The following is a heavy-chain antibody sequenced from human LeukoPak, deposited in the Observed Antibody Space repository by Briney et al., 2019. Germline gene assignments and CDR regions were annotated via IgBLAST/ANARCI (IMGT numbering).Heavy chain of an antibody. Sequence: SETLSLTCAVYGGSFSGYYWSWIRQPPGKGLEWIGEINHSGSTNYNPSLKSRVTISVDTSKNQFSLKLSSVTAADTAVYYCARAGGGGYDILPDLQYYYYYGMDVWGQGTTVTVSS. CDR1: GGSFSGYY. D-gene: IGHD3-9*01. CDR2: INHSGST. V-gene: IGHV4-34*01. J-gene: IGHJ6*02. CDR3: ARAGGGGYDILPDLQYYYYYGMDV.